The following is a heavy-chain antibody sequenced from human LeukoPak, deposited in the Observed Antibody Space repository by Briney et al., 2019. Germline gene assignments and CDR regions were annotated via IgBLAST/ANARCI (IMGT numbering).Heavy chain of an antibody. J-gene: IGHJ4*02. Sequence: GGSLRLSCAASGFTFSSYSMNWVRQAPGKGLEWVSSISSSSSYIYYADSVKGRFTISRDNAKNSLYLQMNSLRAEDTAVYYCATTVTTSRRAERYYFDYWGQGTLVTVSS. D-gene: IGHD4-17*01. CDR1: GFTFSSYS. CDR2: ISSSSSYI. CDR3: ATTVTTSRRAERYYFDY. V-gene: IGHV3-21*01.